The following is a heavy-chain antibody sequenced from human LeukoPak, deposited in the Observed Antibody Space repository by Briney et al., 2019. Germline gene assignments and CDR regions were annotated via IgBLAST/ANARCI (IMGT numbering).Heavy chain of an antibody. J-gene: IGHJ4*02. Sequence: SVKVSCKASGGTFSSYAISWVRQAPGQGLEWMGGIIPIFGTANYAQKFQGRVTITADESTSTAYMELSSLRSEDTAVYYSATGQGEYCTNGVCPRFDYWGQGTLVTVSS. CDR3: ATGQGEYCTNGVCPRFDY. CDR1: GGTFSSYA. D-gene: IGHD2-8*01. CDR2: IIPIFGTA. V-gene: IGHV1-69*13.